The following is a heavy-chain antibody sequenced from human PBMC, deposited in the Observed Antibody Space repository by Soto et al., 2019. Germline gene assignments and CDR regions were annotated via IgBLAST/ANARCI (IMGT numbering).Heavy chain of an antibody. CDR1: GYTFTSYG. J-gene: IGHJ6*02. V-gene: IGHV1-18*01. D-gene: IGHD5-18*01. CDR3: AREDSGYSYGFPTYYYYGMDV. CDR2: ISAYNGNT. Sequence: GASVKVSCKASGYTFTSYGISWVRQAPGQGLEWMGWISAYNGNTNYAQKLQGRVTMTTDTSTSTAYMELRSLRSDDTAVYYCAREDSGYSYGFPTYYYYGMDVCGQGTTVTVSS.